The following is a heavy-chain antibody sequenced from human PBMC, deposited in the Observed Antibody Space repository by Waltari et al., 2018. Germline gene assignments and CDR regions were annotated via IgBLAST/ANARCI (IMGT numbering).Heavy chain of an antibody. CDR3: AKVPANWTEVDY. CDR2: IRGSGGST. CDR1: GSPFRSYA. D-gene: IGHD1-1*01. Sequence: EVQLLESGGGLVQPGGSMRLSCSASGSPFRSYAMRLLRQGPGKGLEWVSGIRGSGGSTYYADSVKGRFTISRDNSKNTLYLQMNSLRAEDTAVYYCAKVPANWTEVDYWGQGTLVTVSS. J-gene: IGHJ4*02. V-gene: IGHV3-23*01.